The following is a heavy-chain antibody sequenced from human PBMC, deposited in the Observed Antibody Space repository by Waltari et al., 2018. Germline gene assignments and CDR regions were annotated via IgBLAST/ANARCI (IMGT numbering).Heavy chain of an antibody. J-gene: IGHJ4*02. V-gene: IGHV4-31*03. D-gene: IGHD3-3*01. CDR2: ISFSGSP. CDR1: GASISNSGFF. CDR3: ARDDFWSGSRLDY. Sequence: QVHLQESGPGLVKPSQTLSLTSPVSGASISNSGFFWRWVRHHPGKGLGWLGYISFSGSPYHNPSLKGRLTISVDTSKNDFSLRLTSVTAADTGVYYCARDDFWSGSRLDYWGQGTLVTVSS.